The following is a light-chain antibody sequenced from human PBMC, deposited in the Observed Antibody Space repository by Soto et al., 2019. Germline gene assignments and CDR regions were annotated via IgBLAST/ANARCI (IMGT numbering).Light chain of an antibody. J-gene: IGLJ1*01. Sequence: QSVLTQPPSVSGAPGQRVTISCTGSSSNIGAGHDVHRYQRLPGTAPKLLIYGNGNRPSGVPDRFSGSKSGTSASLAITGLHAEDEADYYCQSYDSSLSGSEVFGNGTKLTVL. V-gene: IGLV1-40*01. CDR2: GNG. CDR3: QSYDSSLSGSEV. CDR1: SSNIGAGHD.